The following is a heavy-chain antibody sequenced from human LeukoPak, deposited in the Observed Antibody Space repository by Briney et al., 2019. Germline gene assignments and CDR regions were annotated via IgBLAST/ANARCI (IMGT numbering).Heavy chain of an antibody. J-gene: IGHJ6*03. CDR3: ARVSSGAYYYYYMDV. D-gene: IGHD3-10*01. V-gene: IGHV4-39*07. CDR2: IYYSGST. CDR1: GGSISSYY. Sequence: SETLSLTCTVSGGSISSYYWSWIRQPPGKGLEWIGSIYYSGSTYYNPSLKSRVTISVDTSKNQFSLKLSSVTAADTAVYYCARVSSGAYYYYYMDVWGKGTTVTVSS.